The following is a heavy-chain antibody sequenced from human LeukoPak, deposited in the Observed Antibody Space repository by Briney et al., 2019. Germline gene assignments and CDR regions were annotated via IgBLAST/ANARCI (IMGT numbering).Heavy chain of an antibody. CDR2: INPSGGST. Sequence: ASVKVSCKASGYTFTSYYMHWVRQAPGQGLEWMGIINPSGGSTSYAQKFQGRVTMTRDTYKSTVYMELSRLRSENTAVYYCARDYYDSSSYYYFDVYWGQGTLVTVSS. V-gene: IGHV1-46*01. CDR3: ARDYYDSSSYYYFDVY. J-gene: IGHJ4*02. CDR1: GYTFTSYY. D-gene: IGHD3-22*01.